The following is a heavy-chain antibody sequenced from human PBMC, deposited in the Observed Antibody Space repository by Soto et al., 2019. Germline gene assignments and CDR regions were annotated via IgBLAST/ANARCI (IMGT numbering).Heavy chain of an antibody. J-gene: IGHJ5*01. CDR2: ISYSGST. Sequence: SETLSLTCTVSGGSISPYYWSWIRQPPGKVLEWIGYISYSGSTNYSPSLKSRVTISVDTSKNQFSLTLSSVTAADTALYYCARYVGLQHATGYYDFWSAKNNCFDSWGQGPLVTVSS. CDR1: GGSISPYY. V-gene: IGHV4-59*01. D-gene: IGHD3-3*01. CDR3: ARYVGLQHATGYYDFWSAKNNCFDS.